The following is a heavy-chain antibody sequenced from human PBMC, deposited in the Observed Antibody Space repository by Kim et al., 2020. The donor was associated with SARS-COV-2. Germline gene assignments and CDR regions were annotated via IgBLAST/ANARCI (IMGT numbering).Heavy chain of an antibody. CDR2: LNTLPGKT. V-gene: IGHV7-4-1*02. D-gene: IGHD3-10*01. CDR3: ARDPQSGGD. Sequence: RKAPGKGLEWMGWLNTLPGKTTYAQAFTGRFVFSLDTSATTTYLQIIGLRSEDTGVYYCARDPQSGGDWGQGTLVTVSS. J-gene: IGHJ4*02.